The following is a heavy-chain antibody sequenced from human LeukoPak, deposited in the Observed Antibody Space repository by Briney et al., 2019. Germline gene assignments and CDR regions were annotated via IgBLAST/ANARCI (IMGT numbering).Heavy chain of an antibody. CDR3: ARADVATTNYYYYGMDV. CDR1: GYTFTSYG. CDR2: ISAYNGNT. Sequence: AAVKVSRKSSGYTFTSYGISWVRQAPGQGLEWLGWISAYNGNTNYAQKLQGRVTMTTDTSTSTAYMELRSLRSDDTAVYYCARADVATTNYYYYGMDVWGQGTTVTVSS. D-gene: IGHD5-12*01. J-gene: IGHJ6*02. V-gene: IGHV1-18*01.